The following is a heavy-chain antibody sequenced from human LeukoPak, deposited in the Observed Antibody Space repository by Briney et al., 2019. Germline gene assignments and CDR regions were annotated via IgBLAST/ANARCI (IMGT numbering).Heavy chain of an antibody. Sequence: GGSLRLSCAASGFTFSSYAMHWVRQAPGKGLEWVAVISYGGSNKYYADSVKGRFTISRDNSKNTLYLQMNSLRAEDTAVYYCARDFAKYDFWSGYYVPRYYFDYWGQGTLVTVSS. V-gene: IGHV3-30-3*01. CDR1: GFTFSSYA. CDR3: ARDFAKYDFWSGYYVPRYYFDY. CDR2: ISYGGSNK. D-gene: IGHD3-3*01. J-gene: IGHJ4*02.